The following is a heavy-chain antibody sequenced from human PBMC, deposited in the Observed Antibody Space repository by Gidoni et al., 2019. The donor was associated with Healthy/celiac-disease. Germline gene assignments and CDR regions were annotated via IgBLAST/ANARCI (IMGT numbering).Heavy chain of an antibody. V-gene: IGHV4-34*01. CDR2: INHSGST. Sequence: QVQLQQWGAGLLKPSETLSLTCAVYGGSFSGYYWSWIRQPPGKGLEWIGEINHSGSTNYNPSLKSRVTISVDTSKNQFSLKLSSVTAADTAVYYCARGVYLDDYGDYNYGMDVWGQGTTVTVSS. CDR1: GGSFSGYY. J-gene: IGHJ6*02. CDR3: ARGVYLDDYGDYNYGMDV. D-gene: IGHD4-17*01.